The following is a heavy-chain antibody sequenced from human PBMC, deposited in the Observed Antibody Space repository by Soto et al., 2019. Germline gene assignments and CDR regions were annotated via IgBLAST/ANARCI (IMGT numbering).Heavy chain of an antibody. V-gene: IGHV3-7*04. Sequence: EVQLVESGGGLVQPGESLRLSCAASGFTFSAFWMTWLRQAPGKGLEWVANIKRDGTVTHYGDSVEGRCTLSRDNAQNSLFLQLNSLRPEDTAMYYCARDLSPPGEFFYDACDVWGQGTVVTVSS. D-gene: IGHD2-21*01. J-gene: IGHJ3*01. CDR1: GFTFSAFW. CDR3: ARDLSPPGEFFYDACDV. CDR2: IKRDGTVT.